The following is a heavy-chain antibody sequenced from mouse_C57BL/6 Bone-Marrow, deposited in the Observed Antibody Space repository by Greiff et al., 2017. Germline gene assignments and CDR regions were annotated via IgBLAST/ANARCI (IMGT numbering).Heavy chain of an antibody. J-gene: IGHJ3*01. CDR3: ARSVYYGRSYGGFAY. V-gene: IGHV1-64*01. CDR2: IHPNSGST. Sequence: QVQLQQPGAELVKPGASVKLSCKASGYTFTSYWMHWVKQRPGQGLEWIGMIHPNSGSTNYNEKFKSKATLTVDKSSSTAYMQLSSLTSEDSAVYYCARSVYYGRSYGGFAYWGQGTLVTVSA. D-gene: IGHD1-1*01. CDR1: GYTFTSYW.